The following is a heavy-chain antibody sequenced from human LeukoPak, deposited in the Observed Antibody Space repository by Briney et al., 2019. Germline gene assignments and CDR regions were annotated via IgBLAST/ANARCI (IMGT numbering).Heavy chain of an antibody. V-gene: IGHV1-2*02. CDR2: INPNSGGT. CDR3: ARIHGVTTSPFDY. CDR1: GYTFTGYY. Sequence: GASVKVSCKASGYTFTGYYMHWVRQAPGQGLEWMGWINPNSGGTNYAQKFQGRVTMTRDTSISTAYMGLSRLRSDDTAVYYCARIHGVTTSPFDYWGQGTLVTVSS. J-gene: IGHJ4*02. D-gene: IGHD4-17*01.